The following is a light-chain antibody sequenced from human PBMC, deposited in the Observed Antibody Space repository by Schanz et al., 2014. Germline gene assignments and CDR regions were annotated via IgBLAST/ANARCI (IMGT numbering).Light chain of an antibody. V-gene: IGLV2-8*01. CDR2: EVS. J-gene: IGLJ3*02. Sequence: QSALTQPPSASGSPGQSVTIPCTGTSSDIGAHNYVSWYQQHPDKAPKLMIYEVSNRPSGVPDRFSGSKSGNTASLTISGLQAEDEADYYCAAWDDSLNGPVFGGGTKLTVL. CDR1: SSDIGAHNY. CDR3: AAWDDSLNGPV.